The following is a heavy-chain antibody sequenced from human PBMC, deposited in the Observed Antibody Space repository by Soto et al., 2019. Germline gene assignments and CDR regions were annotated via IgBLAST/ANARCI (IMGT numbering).Heavy chain of an antibody. V-gene: IGHV4-39*01. J-gene: IGHJ2*01. Sequence: PSETLSLTCTVSGDSISSSGYYWVWIRQPPGRGLEWIGSIFYSGTTYYNPSLKSRVTISIDTSKNQFSLKLTSVTAADTAVYYCAKTGPYDILTYWYFDRWGRGTLVTVSS. D-gene: IGHD3-9*01. CDR2: IFYSGTT. CDR3: AKTGPYDILTYWYFDR. CDR1: GDSISSSGYY.